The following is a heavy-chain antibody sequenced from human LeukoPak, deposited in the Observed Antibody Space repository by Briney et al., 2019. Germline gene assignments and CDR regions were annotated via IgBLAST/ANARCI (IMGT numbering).Heavy chain of an antibody. J-gene: IGHJ4*02. CDR3: ALTGYSDWLFDEFDY. CDR2: INPNSGGT. V-gene: IGHV1-2*04. CDR1: GYIFTGYY. D-gene: IGHD3-9*01. Sequence: ASVKVSCKASGYIFTGYYMHWVRQAPGQGLEWMGWINPNSGGTNYAQKFQGWVTMTRDTSISTAYMELSRLRSDDTAVYYCALTGYSDWLFDEFDYWGQGTLVTVSS.